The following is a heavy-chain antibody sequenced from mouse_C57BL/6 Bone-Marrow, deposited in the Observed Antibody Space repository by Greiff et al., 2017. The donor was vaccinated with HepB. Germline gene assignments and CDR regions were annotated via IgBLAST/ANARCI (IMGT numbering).Heavy chain of an antibody. Sequence: EVKVEESGGGLVQPGGSMKLSCAASGFTFSDAWMDWVRQSPEKGLEWVAEIRNKANNHATYYTESVKGRFTISRDDSKTSVYLHMHSLRAEATGFYYYTRICGGYVWYFDVWGTGTTVTVSS. CDR1: GFTFSDAW. D-gene: IGHD2-2*01. V-gene: IGHV6-6*01. J-gene: IGHJ1*03. CDR2: IRNKANNHAT. CDR3: TRICGGYVWYFDV.